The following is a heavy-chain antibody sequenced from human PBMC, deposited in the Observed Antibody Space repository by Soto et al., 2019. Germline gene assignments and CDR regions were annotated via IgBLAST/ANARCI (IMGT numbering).Heavy chain of an antibody. CDR2: INHSGST. CDR3: ARGQAYSSYDFWSGYYTGPFDY. CDR1: GGSFSGYY. Sequence: SETLSLTCAVYGGSFSGYYWSWIRQPPGKGLEWIGEINHSGSTNYNPSLKSRITISVDTSKNQFSLKLSFVTAADTAVYYCARGQAYSSYDFWSGYYTGPFDYWGQGTLVTVSS. V-gene: IGHV4-34*01. D-gene: IGHD3-3*01. J-gene: IGHJ4*02.